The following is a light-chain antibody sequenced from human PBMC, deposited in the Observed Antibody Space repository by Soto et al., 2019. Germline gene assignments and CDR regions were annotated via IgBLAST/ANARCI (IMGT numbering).Light chain of an antibody. J-gene: IGKJ2*01. CDR1: QNVRTY. CDR3: QQSFFIPRT. V-gene: IGKV1-39*01. CDR2: DSS. Sequence: DVRMTQSPSSLSASVGDSVTITCRASQNVRTYLNWYQHKPGKAPALLIFDSSDLESGVPARFSGSGSGTDFTLTISSLQSEDFATYYCQQSFFIPRTFGQGTKVEI.